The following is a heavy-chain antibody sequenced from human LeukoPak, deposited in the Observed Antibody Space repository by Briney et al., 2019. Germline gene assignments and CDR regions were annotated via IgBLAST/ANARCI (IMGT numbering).Heavy chain of an antibody. V-gene: IGHV4-38-2*02. Sequence: SETLSLTCTVSGYSISSGYYWGWIRQPPGKGLEWIGSIYYSGSTYYNPSLKSRVTISVDTSKNQFSLKLSSVTAADTAVYYCARGTPVVVTAENWFDPWGQGTLVTVSS. CDR2: IYYSGST. J-gene: IGHJ5*02. CDR3: ARGTPVVVTAENWFDP. D-gene: IGHD2-21*02. CDR1: GYSISSGYY.